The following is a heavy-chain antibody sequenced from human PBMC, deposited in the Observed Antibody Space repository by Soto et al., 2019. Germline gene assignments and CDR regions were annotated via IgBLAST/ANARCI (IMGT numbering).Heavy chain of an antibody. V-gene: IGHV3-74*01. J-gene: IGHJ5*02. CDR1: GVTFSSYW. D-gene: IGHD4-17*01. CDR3: ARDRLDYGDWFDP. CDR2: INKDGRST. Sequence: PGGSVRLSCAASGVTFSSYWMHWFRQAPGKGLVWVSRINKDGRSTIYADSVKGRFTMSRDNAKNTLYLQMNSLRADDTAVYYCARDRLDYGDWFDPWGQGTLVTVSS.